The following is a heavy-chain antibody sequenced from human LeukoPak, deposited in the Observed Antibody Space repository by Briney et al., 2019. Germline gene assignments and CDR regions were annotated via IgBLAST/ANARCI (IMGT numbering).Heavy chain of an antibody. CDR1: GFPFNAYW. Sequence: GGSLRLSCAASGFPFNAYWMTWVRQAPGKGLEWVANIRQDGDTKYYVDSVKGRFTISKDNAMNSLYLQMNSLRAEDTAIYYCARSLPYGTTWYGRSDFWGQGTLVTVSS. D-gene: IGHD6-13*01. J-gene: IGHJ4*02. CDR3: ARSLPYGTTWYGRSDF. V-gene: IGHV3-7*03. CDR2: IRQDGDTK.